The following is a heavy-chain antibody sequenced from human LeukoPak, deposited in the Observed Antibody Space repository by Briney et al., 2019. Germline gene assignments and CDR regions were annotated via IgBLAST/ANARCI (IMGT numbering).Heavy chain of an antibody. CDR1: GGSISSYH. V-gene: IGHV4-4*09. J-gene: IGHJ5*02. D-gene: IGHD3-10*01. Sequence: PSETLSLTCSVSGGSISSYHWSWIRQPPGKVLEWIGYIYASGSTNYNPSLKSRVTISVDTSKNQFSLNLTSVTAADTAVYYCARHGSVRSPLGPWGQGTLVTVSS. CDR3: ARHGSVRSPLGP. CDR2: IYASGST.